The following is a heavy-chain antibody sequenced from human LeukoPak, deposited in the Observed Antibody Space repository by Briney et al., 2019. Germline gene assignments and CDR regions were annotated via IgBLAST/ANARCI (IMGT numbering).Heavy chain of an antibody. CDR2: ISSSSSYI. J-gene: IGHJ3*02. V-gene: IGHV3-21*01. CDR3: ARDGTYYGDYANAFDI. CDR1: GFTFSSYS. D-gene: IGHD4-17*01. Sequence: GGSLRLSCAASGFTFSSYSMNWVRQAPGKGLEWVSSISSSSSYIYYADSVKGRFTISRDNAKNSLYLQMNSLRAEDTAVYYCARDGTYYGDYANAFDIWGQGTVVTVSS.